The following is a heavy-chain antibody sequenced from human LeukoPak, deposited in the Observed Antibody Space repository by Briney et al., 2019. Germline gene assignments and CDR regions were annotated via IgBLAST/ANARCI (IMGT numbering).Heavy chain of an antibody. CDR1: GYTFTSYG. CDR2: ISAYNGNT. CDR3: AMTGGIAVADSKGDFDY. V-gene: IGHV1-18*01. J-gene: IGHJ4*02. Sequence: ASVKVSCKASGYTFTSYGISWVRQAPGQGLEWMGWISAYNGNTNYAQKLQGRVTMTTDTSTSTAYMELRSLRSDDTAVYYCAMTGGIAVADSKGDFDYWGQGTLVTVSS. D-gene: IGHD6-19*01.